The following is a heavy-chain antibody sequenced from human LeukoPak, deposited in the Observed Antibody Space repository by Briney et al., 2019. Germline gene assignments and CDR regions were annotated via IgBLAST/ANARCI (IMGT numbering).Heavy chain of an antibody. J-gene: IGHJ4*02. CDR2: ISGSGGST. CDR1: GFTFSSYA. CDR3: AKFYYGDRKNADY. V-gene: IGHV3-23*01. Sequence: GGSLRLSCAASGFTFSSYAMSWVRQAPGKGLEWVSAISGSGGSTYYAGSVKGRFTISRDNSKNTLYLQMNSLRAEDTAVYYCAKFYYGDRKNADYWGQGTLVTVSS. D-gene: IGHD4-17*01.